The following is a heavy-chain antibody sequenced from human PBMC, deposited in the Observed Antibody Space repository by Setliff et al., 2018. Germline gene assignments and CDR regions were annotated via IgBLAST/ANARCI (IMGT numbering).Heavy chain of an antibody. D-gene: IGHD5-18*01. V-gene: IGHV3-33*01. J-gene: IGHJ4*02. CDR1: GFTFSRYG. Sequence: LRLSCAASGFTFSRYGMHWVRQPPGKGLEWVAVIWYDGSNKYYADSVKGRFTISRDNSKNTLYLQMDSLRAEDTAVYYCARDNWVDSVMVTEKGEFWGQGTLVTVSS. CDR2: IWYDGSNK. CDR3: ARDNWVDSVMVTEKGEF.